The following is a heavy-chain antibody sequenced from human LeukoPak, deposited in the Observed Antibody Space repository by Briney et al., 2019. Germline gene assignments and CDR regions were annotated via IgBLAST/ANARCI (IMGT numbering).Heavy chain of an antibody. CDR1: GGSFSGYY. V-gene: IGHV4-34*01. Sequence: SETLSLTCAVYGGSFSGYYWSWIRQPPGKGLEWIGEINHSGSTNYNPSLKSRVTMSVDTSKNQFSLKLSSVTAADTAVYYCARDQGAAGDWGQGTLVTVSS. J-gene: IGHJ4*02. CDR3: ARDQGAAGD. CDR2: INHSGST. D-gene: IGHD6-13*01.